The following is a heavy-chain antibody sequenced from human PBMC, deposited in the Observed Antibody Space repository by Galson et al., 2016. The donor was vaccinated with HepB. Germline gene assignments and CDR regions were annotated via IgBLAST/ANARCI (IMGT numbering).Heavy chain of an antibody. CDR3: AKDMSPAAYYFDH. Sequence: SLRLSCAASGFKFTDYAMHWVRQGPGKGLEWVSGISWNSGIVGYADSVRGRFSISRDNAKKSLFLQMNSVRPDDTAVYYCAKDMSPAAYYFDHWGLGTLVTVSS. J-gene: IGHJ4*02. V-gene: IGHV3-9*01. CDR2: ISWNSGIV. CDR1: GFKFTDYA. D-gene: IGHD2-2*01.